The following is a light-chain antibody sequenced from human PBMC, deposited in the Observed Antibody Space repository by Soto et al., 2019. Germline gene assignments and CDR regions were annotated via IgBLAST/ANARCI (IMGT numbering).Light chain of an antibody. V-gene: IGKV3-15*01. J-gene: IGKJ1*01. CDR3: LHYNNWPPWT. CDR2: GAS. Sequence: EIVMTQSPATLSVSPGERATLSCRASQSVSSDLAWYQQKPGQSPRLLIYGASTRATGIPARFSGSGSGTEFSLTISSLLSEDFAVYYCLHYNNWPPWTFGQGTKVEIK. CDR1: QSVSSD.